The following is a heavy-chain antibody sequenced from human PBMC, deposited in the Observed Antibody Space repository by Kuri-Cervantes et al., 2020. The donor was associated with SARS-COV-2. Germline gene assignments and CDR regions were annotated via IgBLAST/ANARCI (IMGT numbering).Heavy chain of an antibody. CDR3: ARDRLDIVVVVAATSDAFDI. D-gene: IGHD2-15*01. J-gene: IGHJ3*02. CDR1: GFTFDDYG. V-gene: IGHV3-20*04. Sequence: GGSLRLSCAASGFTFDDYGMSWVRQAPGKGLEWVSGINWNGGSTGYADSVKGRFTISRDNAKNSLYLQMNSLRDEDTAVYYCARDRLDIVVVVAATSDAFDIWGQGTRVTGSS. CDR2: INWNGGST.